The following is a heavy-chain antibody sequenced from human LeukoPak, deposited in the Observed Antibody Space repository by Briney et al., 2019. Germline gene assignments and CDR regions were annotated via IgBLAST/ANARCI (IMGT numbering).Heavy chain of an antibody. Sequence: PGGSLRLSCAASGFPFSSHAMGCVRQPPGEGLEWVSAISGSGGSRYYADSVKGQFTISRDNSKNTLYLQMNSMRAEDTAVYYCAKSGAPIRFLEWFPQKPFDYWGQGTLVTVSS. CDR1: GFPFSSHA. J-gene: IGHJ4*02. V-gene: IGHV3-23*01. CDR2: ISGSGGSR. D-gene: IGHD3-3*01. CDR3: AKSGAPIRFLEWFPQKPFDY.